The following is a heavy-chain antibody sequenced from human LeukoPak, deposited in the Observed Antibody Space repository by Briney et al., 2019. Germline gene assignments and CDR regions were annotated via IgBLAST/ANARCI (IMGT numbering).Heavy chain of an antibody. D-gene: IGHD4-17*01. V-gene: IGHV3-21*01. CDR1: GFTFSRYS. Sequence: PGGSLRLSCAASGFTFSRYSMNWVRQAPGKGLEWVSFISRSSSYIYYADSVKGRFTISRDNAKNSLYLQMNRLGGQHTAVYYCARPLRTTVTTSDFWGQGTLGTVS. CDR2: ISRSSSYI. CDR3: ARPLRTTVTTSDF. J-gene: IGHJ4*02.